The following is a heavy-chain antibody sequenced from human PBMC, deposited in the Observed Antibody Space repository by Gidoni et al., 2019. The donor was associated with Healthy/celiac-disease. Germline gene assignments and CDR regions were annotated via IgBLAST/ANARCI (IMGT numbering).Heavy chain of an antibody. V-gene: IGHV4-31*03. D-gene: IGHD4-17*01. Sequence: QVQLQESGPGLVKPSQTLSLTCTVSGGSISRGGYYWSWIRQHPGKGLEWIGYIYYSGSTYYNPSLKSRVTISVDTSKNQFSLKLSSVTAADTAVYYCARLNGDPFTGYFDLWGRGTLVTVSS. CDR1: GGSISRGGYY. J-gene: IGHJ2*01. CDR2: IYYSGST. CDR3: ARLNGDPFTGYFDL.